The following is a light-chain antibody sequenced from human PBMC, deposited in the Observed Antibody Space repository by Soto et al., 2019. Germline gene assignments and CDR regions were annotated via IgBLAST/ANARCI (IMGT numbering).Light chain of an antibody. CDR3: SSHTISSALQV. Sequence: QSALTQPASVSGSPGQSITISCTGTISDFVVYNYVSWYQQHPGKAPKLMIYGVSNRSSGVSNRFSGSKSGNTASLTISGLQADDEAGYYCSSHTISSALQVFGTGTKVTV. J-gene: IGLJ1*01. V-gene: IGLV2-14*01. CDR2: GVS. CDR1: ISDFVVYNY.